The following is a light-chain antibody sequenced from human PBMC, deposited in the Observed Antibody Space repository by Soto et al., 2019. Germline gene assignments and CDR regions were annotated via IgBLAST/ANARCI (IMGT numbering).Light chain of an antibody. Sequence: DIQMTQSPSTLSASVGDRVTITCRASQSISSRLAWYQQKPGKAPKLLIYKTSSLKSGVPSRFSGSGSGTEFTLTISSLQPEDFATYYCQQYDSNSPFGGGTKVEIK. J-gene: IGKJ4*02. V-gene: IGKV1-5*03. CDR2: KTS. CDR3: QQYDSNSP. CDR1: QSISSR.